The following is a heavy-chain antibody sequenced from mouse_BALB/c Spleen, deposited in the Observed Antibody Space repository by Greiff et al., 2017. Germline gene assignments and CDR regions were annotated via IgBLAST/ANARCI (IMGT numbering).Heavy chain of an antibody. CDR2: IRSKSNNYAT. Sequence: EVQRVESGGGLVQPKGSLKLSCAASGFTFNTYAMHWVCQAPGKGLEWVARIRSKSNNYATYYADSVKDRFTISRDDSQSMLYLQMNNLKTEDTAMYYCVRETAGAMDYWGQGTSVTVSS. V-gene: IGHV10-3*03. J-gene: IGHJ4*01. CDR3: VRETAGAMDY. CDR1: GFTFNTYA.